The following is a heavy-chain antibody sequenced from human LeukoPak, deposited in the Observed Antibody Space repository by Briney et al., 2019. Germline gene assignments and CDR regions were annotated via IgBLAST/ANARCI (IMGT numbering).Heavy chain of an antibody. CDR1: GYTFTSYD. CDR2: MNPNSGNT. V-gene: IGHV1-8*01. J-gene: IGHJ4*02. Sequence: ASVKVSCKASGYTFTSYDINWVRQATGQGLEWMGWMNPNSGNTGYAQKFQGRVTMTRNTSISTAYMELSSLRSEDTAVHYCARCHSLWFGELLGYWGQGSLVTVSS. D-gene: IGHD3-10*01. CDR3: ARCHSLWFGELLGY.